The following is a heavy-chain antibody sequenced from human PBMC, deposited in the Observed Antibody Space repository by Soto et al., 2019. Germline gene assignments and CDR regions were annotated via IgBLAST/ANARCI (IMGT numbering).Heavy chain of an antibody. Sequence: QLQLQESGPGLVKPSETLSLTCTVSGGSISINGYYWGWIRQPPGKGLEWIGSIYYRGNTYYTPSLQSRVTVSVDTPKNQFSLRLTSVTAADTAVYFCARHPREGFNNFGLWGQGTLVTVSS. J-gene: IGHJ4*02. D-gene: IGHD3-3*01. CDR3: ARHPREGFNNFGL. CDR2: IYYRGNT. V-gene: IGHV4-39*01. CDR1: GGSISINGYY.